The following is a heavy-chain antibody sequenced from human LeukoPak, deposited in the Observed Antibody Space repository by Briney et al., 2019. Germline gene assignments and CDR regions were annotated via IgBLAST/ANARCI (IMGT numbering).Heavy chain of an antibody. CDR3: ASLSLMYYYDSSGYSQY. CDR1: GGPFSDYY. Sequence: SETLSLTCAVYGGPFSDYYWSWIRQPPGKGLEWIGKINHSGSTNYSPSLKSRVTISVDTSKNQFSLKLSSVTAADTAVYYCASLSLMYYYDSSGYSQYWGQGTLVTVSS. CDR2: INHSGST. J-gene: IGHJ1*01. D-gene: IGHD3-22*01. V-gene: IGHV4-34*01.